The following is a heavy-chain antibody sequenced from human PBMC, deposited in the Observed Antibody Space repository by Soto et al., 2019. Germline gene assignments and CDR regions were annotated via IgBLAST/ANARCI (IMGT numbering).Heavy chain of an antibody. V-gene: IGHV1-18*04. J-gene: IGHJ4*02. CDR2: STPYNGNA. CDR1: GYTFTNFG. D-gene: IGHD1-26*01. Sequence: QVHLVQSGAVVENPGDSVKVSCKASGYTFTNFGINWVRQAPGQGLEWMGWSTPYNGNANYPQKHQDRLTITTDTSTNTAYLELRSLRSDDTAVYFCARARMFSGAHHDYWGQGTRVTVSS. CDR3: ARARMFSGAHHDY.